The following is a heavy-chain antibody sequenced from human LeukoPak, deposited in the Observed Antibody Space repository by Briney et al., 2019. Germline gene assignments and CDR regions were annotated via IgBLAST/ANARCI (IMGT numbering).Heavy chain of an antibody. J-gene: IGHJ6*03. CDR1: GGTFSSYA. D-gene: IGHD3-10*01. CDR2: IIPIFGTA. V-gene: IGHV1-69*13. Sequence: ASVKVSCKASGGTFSSYAISWVRQAPGQGLEWMGGIIPIFGTANYAQKFQGRVTITADESTSTAYMELSSLRSEDTAVYYCARSMVRGDHPEDYYYMDVWGKGTTVTIS. CDR3: ARSMVRGDHPEDYYYMDV.